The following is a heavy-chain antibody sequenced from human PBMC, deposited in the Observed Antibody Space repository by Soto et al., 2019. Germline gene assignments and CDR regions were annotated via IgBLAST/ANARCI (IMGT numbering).Heavy chain of an antibody. V-gene: IGHV3-15*01. Sequence: GGSLRLSCAGSGFNFSNARLSWVRQAPGKGLEWVGRIKSKTDGGTTDYAAPVKGRFTISRDDSKNTLYLQMNSLKTEDTAVYYCTTVPTITIFGATAYRGQGTLVTVSS. J-gene: IGHJ4*02. CDR1: GFNFSNAR. D-gene: IGHD3-3*01. CDR3: TTVPTITIFGATAY. CDR2: IKSKTDGGTT.